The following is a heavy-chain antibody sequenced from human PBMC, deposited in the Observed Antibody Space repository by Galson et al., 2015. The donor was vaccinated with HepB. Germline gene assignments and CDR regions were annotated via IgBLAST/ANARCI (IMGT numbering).Heavy chain of an antibody. CDR2: IYSGGSI. D-gene: IGHD3-3*01. V-gene: IGHV3-53*01. J-gene: IGHJ4*02. CDR3: ARGSPYYDFWSGYYYYFDH. Sequence: SLRLSCAASGFTVSSNYMSWVRQAPGKGLAWVSIIYSGGSIYYADSVKGRFTISRDNSNNTLYLQMNSLRAEDTAVYYCARGSPYYDFWSGYYYYFDHWGQGTLVTVSS. CDR1: GFTVSSNY.